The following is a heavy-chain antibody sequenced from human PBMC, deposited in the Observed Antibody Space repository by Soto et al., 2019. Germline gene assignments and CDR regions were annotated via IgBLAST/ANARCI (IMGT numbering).Heavy chain of an antibody. D-gene: IGHD2-21*02. CDR3: AKVAYCGGDCYSDDPYYFDY. V-gene: IGHV3-23*01. J-gene: IGHJ4*02. CDR2: ISGSGGST. Sequence: PGGSLRLSCAAPGFTFSSYAMSWVRQAPGKGLEWVSAISGSGGSTYYADSVKGRFTISRDNSKNTLYLQMNSLRAEDTAVYYCAKVAYCGGDCYSDDPYYFDYWGQGTLVTVSS. CDR1: GFTFSSYA.